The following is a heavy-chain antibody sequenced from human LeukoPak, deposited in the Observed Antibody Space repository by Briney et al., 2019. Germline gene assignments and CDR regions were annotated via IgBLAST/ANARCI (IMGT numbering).Heavy chain of an antibody. V-gene: IGHV3-9*01. Sequence: GGSLRLSCAASGFTFDDYAMHWVRQAPGKGLEWVSGISWNSGSIGYADSVKGRFTISRDNAKNSLCLQMNSLRDEDTAVYYCARDEDAFGGQGTLVTVSS. J-gene: IGHJ4*02. CDR3: ARDEDAF. CDR2: ISWNSGSI. CDR1: GFTFDDYA.